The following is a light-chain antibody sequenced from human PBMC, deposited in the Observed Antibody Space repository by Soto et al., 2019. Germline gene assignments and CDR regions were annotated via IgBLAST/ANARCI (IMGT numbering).Light chain of an antibody. CDR3: QQYNSYPWT. CDR1: QGISSY. V-gene: IGKV1-8*01. Sequence: AIRMTQSPSSLSASTGDRVTITCRASQGISSYLAWYQQKPGKAPKLLIYAASTLQSGVPSRFSGSGSGTDFTLTISCPQSDDFATYYCQQYNSYPWTFGQGTKVDIK. CDR2: AAS. J-gene: IGKJ1*01.